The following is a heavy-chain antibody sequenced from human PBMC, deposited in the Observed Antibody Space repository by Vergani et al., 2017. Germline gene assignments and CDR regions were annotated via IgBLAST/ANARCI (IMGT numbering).Heavy chain of an antibody. Sequence: EVLLAESGGGVVQPGGSLRLSCAVSGFTFEDSAMHWVRQAPGKGLEWVSLISWNGGSTHYADSVKGRFTISRDNSKNSLYLQMNTLRAEDTALYYCARDIGPGGGSESNSWGQGTLVTVSS. V-gene: IGHV3-43D*03. CDR3: ARDIGPGGGSESNS. J-gene: IGHJ4*02. CDR1: GFTFEDSA. D-gene: IGHD2-15*01. CDR2: ISWNGGST.